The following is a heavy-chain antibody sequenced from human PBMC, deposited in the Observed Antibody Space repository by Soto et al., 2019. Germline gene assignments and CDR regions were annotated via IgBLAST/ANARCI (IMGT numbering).Heavy chain of an antibody. CDR3: ASPWGSFLAGRADALDI. V-gene: IGHV4-4*02. CDR1: GGSISSSTW. Sequence: SETLSPTCPVSGGSISSSTWWRRVRQPPGKGMEWIGEIYQNGGTNYSPSLRSRVTLSVDKSKNQFSLRLSSVTAADTAVYYCASPWGSFLAGRADALDIWGQGTMVTVSS. J-gene: IGHJ3*02. D-gene: IGHD3-9*01. CDR2: IYQNGGT.